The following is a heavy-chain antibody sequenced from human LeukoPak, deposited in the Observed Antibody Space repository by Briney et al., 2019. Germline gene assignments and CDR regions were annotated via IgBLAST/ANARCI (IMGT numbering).Heavy chain of an antibody. D-gene: IGHD2-15*01. J-gene: IGHJ4*02. CDR2: ISAYNGNT. Sequence: ASVKVSCKASGYTFTSYGISWVRQAPGQGLEWMGWISAYNGNTNCAQKLQGRVTMTTDTSTSTAYMELRSLRSDDTAVYYCARDSALVVAATTPDYWGQGTLVTVSS. CDR3: ARDSALVVAATTPDY. V-gene: IGHV1-18*01. CDR1: GYTFTSYG.